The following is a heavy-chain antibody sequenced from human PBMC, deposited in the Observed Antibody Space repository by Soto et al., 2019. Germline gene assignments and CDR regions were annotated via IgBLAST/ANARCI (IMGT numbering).Heavy chain of an antibody. CDR3: ARMNQLAPKRNAFDI. D-gene: IGHD1-1*01. CDR1: GASISSCF. Sequence: SSETLSLTCTVSGASISSCFWTWSRQSPGKGLQWIGYVHYSGNTNYNPSLNSRVTMSVDTSKNQFSLRLTSVTAADTAVYYCARMNQLAPKRNAFDIWGQGTMVTVSS. CDR2: VHYSGNT. V-gene: IGHV4-59*01. J-gene: IGHJ3*02.